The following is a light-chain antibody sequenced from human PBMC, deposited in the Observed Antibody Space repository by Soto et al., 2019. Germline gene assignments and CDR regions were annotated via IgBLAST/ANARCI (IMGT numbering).Light chain of an antibody. J-gene: IGKJ4*01. CDR3: QQRSNWPSLT. CDR2: GAS. CDR1: QSVSSSY. Sequence: EIVLTQSPGTLSLSPGERATLSCRASQSVSSSYLAWYQQKPGQAPRLLIYGASNRATGIPDRFSGSGSGTDFTLTISSLEPEDFAVYYCQQRSNWPSLTFGGGPKVDI. V-gene: IGKV3D-20*02.